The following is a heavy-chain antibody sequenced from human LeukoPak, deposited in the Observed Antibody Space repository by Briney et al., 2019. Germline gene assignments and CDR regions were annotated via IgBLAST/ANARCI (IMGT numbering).Heavy chain of an antibody. Sequence: AASVKVSCKASGYTFTGYYMHWVRQAPGQGLEWMGWINPNSGDTNYAQKFQGRVTMTRDTSISTAYMELSRLRSDDTAVYYCASRRRGNSYGPFDYWGQGTLVTVSS. CDR3: ASRRRGNSYGPFDY. CDR2: INPNSGDT. CDR1: GYTFTGYY. J-gene: IGHJ4*02. D-gene: IGHD5-18*01. V-gene: IGHV1-2*02.